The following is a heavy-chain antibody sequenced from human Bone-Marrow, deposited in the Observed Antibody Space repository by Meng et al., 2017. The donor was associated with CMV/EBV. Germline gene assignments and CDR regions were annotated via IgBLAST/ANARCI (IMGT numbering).Heavy chain of an antibody. CDR2: IYGGQTT. Sequence: GGSLRLSCAASEFTVSRNYMNWVRQAPGKGLEWVSVIYGGQTTYYADSVKGRFTISRDNSKNTVFLQMDGLRVEDTAVYCCAGESGLPNGMDVWGRGTTVTFYS. J-gene: IGHJ6*01. D-gene: IGHD4-11*01. CDR3: AGESGLPNGMDV. V-gene: IGHV3-53*01. CDR1: EFTVSRNY.